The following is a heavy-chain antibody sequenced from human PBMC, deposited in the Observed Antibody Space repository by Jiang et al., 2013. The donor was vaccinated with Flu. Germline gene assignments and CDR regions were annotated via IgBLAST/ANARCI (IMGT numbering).Heavy chain of an antibody. J-gene: IGHJ4*02. V-gene: IGHV5-51*03. CDR1: GYTFTNSW. CDR2: IYPGDSET. D-gene: IGHD2-21*01. CDR3: TRRLARPGLVAPADH. Sequence: GAEVKKPGESLRISCKTSGYTFTNSWIGWVRQMPGKGLEWMGVIYPGDSETTYSPSFQGQVTISADKSINTAYLQWTSLKASDTAVYYCTRRLARPGLVAPADHWGQGTLVIVSS.